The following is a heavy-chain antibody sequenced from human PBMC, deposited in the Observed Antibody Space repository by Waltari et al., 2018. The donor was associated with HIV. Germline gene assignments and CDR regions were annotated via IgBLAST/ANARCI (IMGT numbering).Heavy chain of an antibody. J-gene: IGHJ4*02. CDR2: IIPILGIA. D-gene: IGHD4-4*01. CDR1: GGTFSSHT. V-gene: IGHV1-69*02. CDR3: ARIDYITRGGDY. Sequence: QVQLVQSGAEVKKSGSSVNVSLKASGGTFSSHTISWVRKPPGQGLEWMGRIIPILGIANYAQKFQGRVTITADKSTSTAYMELSSLRSEDTAVYYCARIDYITRGGDYWGQGTLVTVSS.